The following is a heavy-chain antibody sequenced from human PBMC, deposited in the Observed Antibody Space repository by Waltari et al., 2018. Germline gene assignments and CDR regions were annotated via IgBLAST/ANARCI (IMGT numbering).Heavy chain of an antibody. J-gene: IGHJ4*02. Sequence: QVQLQQWGAGLLKPSETLSLTCAVYGGSFSGYYWSWIRQPPGKGLEWIGEINHSGSTNYNPSLKSRVTISVDTSKNQFALKLSSVTAADTAVYYCARVPLDSSGYLWGQGTLVTVSS. CDR3: ARVPLDSSGYL. CDR2: INHSGST. CDR1: GGSFSGYY. V-gene: IGHV4-34*01. D-gene: IGHD3-22*01.